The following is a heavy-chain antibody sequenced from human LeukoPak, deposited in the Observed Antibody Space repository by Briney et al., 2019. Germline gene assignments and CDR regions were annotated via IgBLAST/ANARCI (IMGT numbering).Heavy chain of an antibody. V-gene: IGHV3-23*01. Sequence: GGSLRLSCAASGFTFSSYAMSWVRQAPGKGLEWVSAISGSGGSTYYADSVKGRFTISRDNSKNTLYLQMNSLRAQDTAVYYCAKDITYYYGSGSYTFDYWGQGTLVTVSS. CDR2: ISGSGGST. D-gene: IGHD3-10*01. CDR3: AKDITYYYGSGSYTFDY. CDR1: GFTFSSYA. J-gene: IGHJ4*02.